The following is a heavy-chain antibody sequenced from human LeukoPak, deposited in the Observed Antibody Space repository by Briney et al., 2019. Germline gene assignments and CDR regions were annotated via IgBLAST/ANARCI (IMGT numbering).Heavy chain of an antibody. J-gene: IGHJ6*02. CDR2: IWYDGSNK. D-gene: IGHD4-23*01. Sequence: GGSLRLSCAASGFTFSSYGMHWVRRAPGKGLEWVAVIWYDGSNKYYADSVKGRFTISRDNSKNTLYLQMNSLRAEDTAVYYCARDYGGPWDVWGQGTTVTVSS. CDR3: ARDYGGPWDV. V-gene: IGHV3-33*01. CDR1: GFTFSSYG.